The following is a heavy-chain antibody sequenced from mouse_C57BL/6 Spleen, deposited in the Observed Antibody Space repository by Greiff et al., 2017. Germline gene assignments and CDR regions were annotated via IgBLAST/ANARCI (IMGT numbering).Heavy chain of an antibody. V-gene: IGHV5-6*02. CDR3: ARQELRYYFDY. CDR2: ISSGGSYT. D-gene: IGHD1-1*01. Sequence: DVKLVESGGDLVKPGGSLKLSCAASGFTFSSYGMSWVRQTPDKRLEWVATISSGGSYTYYPDSVKGRFTISRDNAKNTLYLQMSSLKSEDTAMYYCARQELRYYFDYWGQGTTLTVSS. CDR1: GFTFSSYG. J-gene: IGHJ2*01.